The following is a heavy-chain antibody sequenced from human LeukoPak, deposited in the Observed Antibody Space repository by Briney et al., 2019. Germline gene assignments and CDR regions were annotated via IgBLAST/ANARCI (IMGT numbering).Heavy chain of an antibody. Sequence: GGSLRLSCAASGFTFNDYYMSWMRQAPGKGLEWVSYISSSGSTIYYADSVKGRFTISRDNAKNSLYLQMNSLRAEDTAVYYCAREFLPWYSGSYYEGPFDYWGQETLVTVSS. CDR2: ISSSGSTI. V-gene: IGHV3-11*04. CDR3: AREFLPWYSGSYYEGPFDY. J-gene: IGHJ4*02. CDR1: GFTFNDYY. D-gene: IGHD1-26*01.